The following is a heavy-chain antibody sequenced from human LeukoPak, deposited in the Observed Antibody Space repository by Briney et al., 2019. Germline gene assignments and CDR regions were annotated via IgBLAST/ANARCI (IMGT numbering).Heavy chain of an antibody. Sequence: SETLSLTCTVSGGSISSISYYWGWIRQPPGKGLEWIGSMYHNGSTYYNPSLKSRVTISVDTSKNQFSLKLSSVTAADTAVYYCARVNDSSSWPLYYYYYYMDVWGKGTTVTVSS. V-gene: IGHV4-39*07. J-gene: IGHJ6*03. CDR2: MYHNGST. CDR1: GGSISSISYY. D-gene: IGHD6-13*01. CDR3: ARVNDSSSWPLYYYYYYMDV.